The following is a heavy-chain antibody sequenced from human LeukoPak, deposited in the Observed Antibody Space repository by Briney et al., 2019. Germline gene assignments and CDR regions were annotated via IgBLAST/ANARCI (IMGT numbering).Heavy chain of an antibody. J-gene: IGHJ4*02. CDR2: IYYSGST. V-gene: IGHV4-59*01. D-gene: IGHD2-21*02. CDR3: AREVCAGDCYSPLDY. Sequence: SETLSLTCTVSGGSFSSYYWSWIRQPPGKGLEWIGYIYYSGSTDYNPSLKSRVTISVETSKNQFSLNLSSVTAADTAVYYCAREVCAGDCYSPLDYWGQGTLVTVSS. CDR1: GGSFSSYY.